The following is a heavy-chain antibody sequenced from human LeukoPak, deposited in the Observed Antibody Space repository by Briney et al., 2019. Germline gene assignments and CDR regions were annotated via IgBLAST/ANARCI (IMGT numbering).Heavy chain of an antibody. Sequence: GGSLRLSCAASGFTFSVYYMSWIRQAPGKGLEWVSYISSSSSYTNYADSVKGRFTISRDNAKNSLYPQMNSLRAEDTAVYYCARCPWDCSGGSCCRLPDYWGQGTLVTVSS. D-gene: IGHD2-15*01. V-gene: IGHV3-11*06. CDR3: ARCPWDCSGGSCCRLPDY. J-gene: IGHJ4*02. CDR1: GFTFSVYY. CDR2: ISSSSSYT.